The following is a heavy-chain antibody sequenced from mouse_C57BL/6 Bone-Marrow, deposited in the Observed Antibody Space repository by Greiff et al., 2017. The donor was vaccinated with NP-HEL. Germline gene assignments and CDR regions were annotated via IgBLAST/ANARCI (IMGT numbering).Heavy chain of an antibody. D-gene: IGHD1-1*01. Sequence: EVKLVESGGGLVKPGGSLKLSCAASGFTFSDYGMHWVRQAPEKGLEWVAYISSGSSTIYYADTVKGRFTISRDYAKNTLFLQMTRLRSEDTAMYYCARPITTVPYYAMDYWGQGTSVTVSS. V-gene: IGHV5-17*01. J-gene: IGHJ4*01. CDR1: GFTFSDYG. CDR3: ARPITTVPYYAMDY. CDR2: ISSGSSTI.